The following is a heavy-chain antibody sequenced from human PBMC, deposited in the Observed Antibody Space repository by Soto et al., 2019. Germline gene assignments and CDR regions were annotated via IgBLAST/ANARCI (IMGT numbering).Heavy chain of an antibody. CDR2: ISYDGSNK. D-gene: IGHD5-12*01. Sequence: ESGGGVVQPGRSLRLSCAASGFTFSSYGMHWVRQAPGKGLEWVAVISYDGSNKYYADSVKGRFTISRDNSKNTLYLQMNSLRAEDTAVYYCAKERVAWLRPRGYFDYWGQGTLVTVSS. V-gene: IGHV3-30*18. CDR1: GFTFSSYG. J-gene: IGHJ4*02. CDR3: AKERVAWLRPRGYFDY.